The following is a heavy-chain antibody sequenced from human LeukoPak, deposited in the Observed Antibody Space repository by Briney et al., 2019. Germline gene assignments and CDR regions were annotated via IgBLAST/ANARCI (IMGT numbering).Heavy chain of an antibody. CDR1: GFTFSSYS. D-gene: IGHD3-10*01. CDR2: ISSSSSYI. J-gene: IGHJ5*02. V-gene: IGHV3-21*01. Sequence: GGSLRLSCAASGFTFSSYSMNWVRQAPGKGLEWVSSISSSSSYIYYADSVKGRFTISRDNAKNSLYLQMNSPRAEDTAVYYCAGGWFGELLSPIDPWGQGTLVTVSS. CDR3: AGGWFGELLSPIDP.